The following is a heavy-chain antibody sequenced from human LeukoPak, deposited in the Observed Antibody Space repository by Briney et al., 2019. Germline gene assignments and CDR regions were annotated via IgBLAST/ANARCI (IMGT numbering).Heavy chain of an antibody. V-gene: IGHV3-7*05. D-gene: IGHD6-6*01. CDR1: GFTFNNYW. CDR2: INQDGSEK. Sequence: PGGSLRLSCAASGFTFNNYWMDWVRQTPGKGLEWVAKINQDGSEKRYVDSVKGRFTISRDNTKNSLYLQMNSLRAEDTAVYYCARDPYSSTWSYGMDVWGQGTTVTVSS. J-gene: IGHJ6*02. CDR3: ARDPYSSTWSYGMDV.